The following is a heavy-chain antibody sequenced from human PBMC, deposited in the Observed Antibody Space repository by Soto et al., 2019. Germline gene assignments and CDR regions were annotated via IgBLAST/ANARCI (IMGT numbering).Heavy chain of an antibody. V-gene: IGHV4-59*01. CDR1: GGSISGYY. D-gene: IGHD2-15*01. CDR3: ARGGGGSLYYFDY. J-gene: IGHJ4*02. Sequence: SETLSLTCTVSGGSISGYYWSWIRHPPGKELEWIGYIYYSGSTNYNPSLKSRVTISVDTSKNQFSLKLSTVTAADTAVFYCARGGGGSLYYFDYWGQGTLVTVSS. CDR2: IYYSGST.